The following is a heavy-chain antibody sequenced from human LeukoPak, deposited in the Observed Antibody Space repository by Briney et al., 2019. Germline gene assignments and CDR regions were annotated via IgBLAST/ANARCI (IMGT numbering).Heavy chain of an antibody. V-gene: IGHV3-66*01. D-gene: IGHD2-21*02. Sequence: GGSLRLSCAASGLTVSRNYMTWVRQAPGKGLEWVSTIYNSGTTYYSDSVKGRFAISRDSSKNTLYLQMNRLRADDTAVYYCASGYCGGDCPRDDDAFDIWGQGTAVTVSS. CDR2: IYNSGTT. CDR3: ASGYCGGDCPRDDDAFDI. J-gene: IGHJ3*02. CDR1: GLTVSRNY.